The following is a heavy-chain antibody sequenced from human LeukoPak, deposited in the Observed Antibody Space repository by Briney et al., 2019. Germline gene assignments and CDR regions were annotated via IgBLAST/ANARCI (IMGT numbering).Heavy chain of an antibody. CDR2: ISWNSGSI. D-gene: IGHD2-15*01. CDR3: AKDQDIVDYYGMDV. V-gene: IGHV3-9*01. CDR1: GFTFDDYA. Sequence: QPGGSLRLSCAASGFTFDDYAMHWVRQAPGKGLERVSGISWNSGSIGYADSVKGRFTISRDNAKNSLYLQMNSLRAEDTALYYCAKDQDIVDYYGMDVWGQGTTVTVSS. J-gene: IGHJ6*02.